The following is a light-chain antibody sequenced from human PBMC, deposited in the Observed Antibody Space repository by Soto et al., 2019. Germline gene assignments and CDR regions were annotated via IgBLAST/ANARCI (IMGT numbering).Light chain of an antibody. Sequence: QSLLTQPASVSGSPGQSITISCTGTSSDVGGYNYVSWYQQHPGKAPKLMIYDVSNRPSGASNRFSGSKSGNTASLTISGLQAEDEADYYCSSYTSSSTRVFGTGTKVTVL. V-gene: IGLV2-14*01. CDR2: DVS. J-gene: IGLJ1*01. CDR1: SSDVGGYNY. CDR3: SSYTSSSTRV.